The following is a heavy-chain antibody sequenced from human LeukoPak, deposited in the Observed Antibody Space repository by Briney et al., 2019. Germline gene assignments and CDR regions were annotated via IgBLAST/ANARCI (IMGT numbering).Heavy chain of an antibody. CDR3: ARQVRGRHFDY. CDR1: GGSISSNY. V-gene: IGHV4-59*08. Sequence: SETLSLTCTVSGGSISSNYWSWIRQPPGKGLEWIGYIYYSGSTNYNPSLKSRVTISVDTSKNQFSLKLSSVTAADTAVYYCARQVRGRHFDYWGQGTLVTVSS. J-gene: IGHJ4*02. CDR2: IYYSGST.